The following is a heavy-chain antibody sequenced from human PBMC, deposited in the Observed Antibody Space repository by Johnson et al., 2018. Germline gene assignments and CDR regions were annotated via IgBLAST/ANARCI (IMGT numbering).Heavy chain of an antibody. CDR2: LSGNGGGT. CDR3: ARGSVTTYYYYGMDV. D-gene: IGHD4-17*01. Sequence: VRLVEAGGGLVQPGGSLRLSCAASGFTFTSYAVTWVRQAPGKGLEWVSGLSGNGGGTYYAGSVKGRFTISRDNSKNTLYLQMNSLRAEDTAVYYCARGSVTTYYYYGMDVWGQGTTVTVSS. V-gene: IGHV3-23*04. CDR1: GFTFTSYA. J-gene: IGHJ6*02.